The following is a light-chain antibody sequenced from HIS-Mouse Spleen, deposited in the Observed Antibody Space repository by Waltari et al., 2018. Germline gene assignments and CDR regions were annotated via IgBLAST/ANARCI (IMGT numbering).Light chain of an antibody. CDR1: ALPKKY. Sequence: SYELTQPPPASVSPGQTARITCPGDALPKKYAYWYQQTPGQAPVLVIYEDSKRPSGIPERFSGSSSGTMATLTISGAQVEDEADYYCYSTDSSGNHRVFGGGTKLTVL. V-gene: IGLV3-10*01. CDR2: EDS. CDR3: YSTDSSGNHRV. J-gene: IGLJ2*01.